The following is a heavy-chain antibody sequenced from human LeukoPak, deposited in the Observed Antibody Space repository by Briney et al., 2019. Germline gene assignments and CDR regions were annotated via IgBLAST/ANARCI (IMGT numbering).Heavy chain of an antibody. V-gene: IGHV5-51*01. CDR1: TGLFTGYW. D-gene: IGHD1-7*01. J-gene: IGHJ6*03. Sequence: GESLKISCKGSTGLFTGYWIGWVRQMPGKGLEWMGIIYPGDSDTRYSPSFQGHVTISVDKSTSTAYLQWRSLEASDTAIYYCMRQRLGLAGTPDSYYYYYMDVWGKGTTVTISS. CDR2: IYPGDSDT. CDR3: MRQRLGLAGTPDSYYYYYMDV.